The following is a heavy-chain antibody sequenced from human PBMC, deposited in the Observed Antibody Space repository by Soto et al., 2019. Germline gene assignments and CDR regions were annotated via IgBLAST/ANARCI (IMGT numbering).Heavy chain of an antibody. CDR1: GFTFSSYA. Sequence: GGSLRLCCAAPGFTFSSYAMSWVRQAPGKGLEWVSAISGSGGSTYYADSVKGRFTISRDNSKNALYLQMNSLRAEDTAVYYCAKISLGYCSGRPCWFDPWGQGTLVTVSS. J-gene: IGHJ5*02. D-gene: IGHD2-15*01. CDR3: AKISLGYCSGRPCWFDP. V-gene: IGHV3-23*01. CDR2: ISGSGGST.